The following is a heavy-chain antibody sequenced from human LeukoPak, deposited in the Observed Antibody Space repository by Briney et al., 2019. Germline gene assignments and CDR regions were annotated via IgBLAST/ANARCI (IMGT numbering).Heavy chain of an antibody. Sequence: SGTLSLTCAVYGGSFSGYFWSWIRQPPGKGLEWIGEINHSASTNSNPSLKSRVTISLDTSKNQLSLKLSSVIAADTAVYYCARGKDIVVVAAYDYWGQGTLVTVPS. V-gene: IGHV4-34*01. CDR2: INHSAST. D-gene: IGHD2-15*01. CDR3: ARGKDIVVVAAYDY. CDR1: GGSFSGYF. J-gene: IGHJ4*02.